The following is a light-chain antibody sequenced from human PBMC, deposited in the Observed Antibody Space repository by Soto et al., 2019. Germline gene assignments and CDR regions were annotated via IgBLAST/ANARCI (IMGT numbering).Light chain of an antibody. Sequence: QSALTQPASVSGSPGQSITISCIGTSSDVGSYNLVSWYQQHPGKAPKVLIYAVSERPSGVSNRFSGSKSGNTASLTISGLQAEDEAEYYCCSYAGSRTHVLFGGGTKLTVL. CDR3: CSYAGSRTHVL. CDR2: AVS. J-gene: IGLJ2*01. V-gene: IGLV2-23*02. CDR1: SSDVGSYNL.